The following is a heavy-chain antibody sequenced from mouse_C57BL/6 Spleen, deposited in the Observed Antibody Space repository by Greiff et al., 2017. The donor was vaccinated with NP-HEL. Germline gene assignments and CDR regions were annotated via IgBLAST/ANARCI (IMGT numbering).Heavy chain of an antibody. J-gene: IGHJ4*01. Sequence: QVQLQQPGAELVRPGSSVKLSCKASGYTFTSYWMHWVKQRPIQGLEWIGNIDPSDSETHYNQKFKDKATLTVAKSSSTASIQLSSLTSEDSAVYYCARSGGNYGFYAMDYWGQGTSVTVSS. V-gene: IGHV1-52*01. CDR2: IDPSDSET. CDR1: GYTFTSYW. CDR3: ARSGGNYGFYAMDY. D-gene: IGHD2-1*01.